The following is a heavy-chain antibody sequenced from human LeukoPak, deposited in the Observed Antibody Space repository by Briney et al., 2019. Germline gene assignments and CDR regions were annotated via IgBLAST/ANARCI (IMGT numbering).Heavy chain of an antibody. D-gene: IGHD4-23*01. CDR2: IYYSGST. V-gene: IGHV4-39*01. Sequence: KTSETLSLTCTVSGGSISSYYWGWIRQPPGKGLEWIGSIYYSGSTYYNPSLKSRVTISVDTSKNQFSLKLSSVTAADTAVYYCARLRWYRQLDYYYYMDVWGKGTTVTISS. CDR1: GGSISSYY. J-gene: IGHJ6*03. CDR3: ARLRWYRQLDYYYYMDV.